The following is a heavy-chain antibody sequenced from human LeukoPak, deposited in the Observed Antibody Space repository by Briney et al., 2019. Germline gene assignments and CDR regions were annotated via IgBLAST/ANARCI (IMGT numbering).Heavy chain of an antibody. D-gene: IGHD4-11*01. Sequence: SGGSLRLSCAASGFTFDDYGMSWVRQAPGKGLEWVSGINWNGVSTSYVDSVKGRFTISRDNAKNSLYLQMNSLRAEDTALYYCARALSNYVDYHYYYCMDVWGKGTTVTVSS. J-gene: IGHJ6*03. CDR1: GFTFDDYG. CDR3: ARALSNYVDYHYYYCMDV. V-gene: IGHV3-20*04. CDR2: INWNGVST.